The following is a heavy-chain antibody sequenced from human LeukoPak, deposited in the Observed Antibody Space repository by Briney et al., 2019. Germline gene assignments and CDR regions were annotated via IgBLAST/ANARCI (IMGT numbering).Heavy chain of an antibody. CDR2: INPSGGST. J-gene: IGHJ4*02. Sequence: ASVKVSCKASGYTFTSYYMHWVRQAPGQGLEWMGIINPSGGSTSYAQKFQGRVTMTRDTSTSTVYIELSSLRSEDTAVYYCARGMSPIAAAGTEPTRDYWGQGTLVTVSS. V-gene: IGHV1-46*01. CDR3: ARGMSPIAAAGTEPTRDY. CDR1: GYTFTSYY. D-gene: IGHD6-13*01.